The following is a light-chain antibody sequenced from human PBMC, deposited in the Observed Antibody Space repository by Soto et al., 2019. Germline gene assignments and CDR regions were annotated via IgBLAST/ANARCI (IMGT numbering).Light chain of an antibody. CDR3: QQASGLPLT. V-gene: IGKV1-12*01. Sequence: DIQMTQSPSSVSASVGDRVTITCRASQDIDTYLAWYQQKPGKAPNLLIYAASNLGNGVSSGFTGSGSGTEFTLTISSLQPEDFATYYCQQASGLPLTFGGGTRVESK. J-gene: IGKJ4*01. CDR2: AAS. CDR1: QDIDTY.